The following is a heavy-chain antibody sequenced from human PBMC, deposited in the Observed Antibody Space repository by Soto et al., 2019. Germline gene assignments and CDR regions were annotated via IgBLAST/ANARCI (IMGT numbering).Heavy chain of an antibody. CDR1: GFTFSSYC. CDR2: ISYDGSNK. CDR3: AKDQIPVRVQLVFNYFDY. V-gene: IGHV3-30*18. D-gene: IGHD6-6*01. Sequence: GGSLRLSCAASGFTFSSYCMHWVRQAPGKGLKWVAVISYDGSNKYYADSVKGRFTISRDNSKNTLYLQMNSLRAEDTAVYYCAKDQIPVRVQLVFNYFDYWGQGTLVTVSS. J-gene: IGHJ4*02.